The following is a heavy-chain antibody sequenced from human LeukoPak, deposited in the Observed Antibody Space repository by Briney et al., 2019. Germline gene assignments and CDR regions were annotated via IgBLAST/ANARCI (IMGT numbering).Heavy chain of an antibody. CDR2: ISYDGSNK. V-gene: IGHV3-30*18. CDR3: AKEDLSSWYSSLDY. Sequence: PGGSLRLSCAASGFTFSSYEMNWVRQAPGKGLEWVAVISYDGSNKYYADSVKGRFTISRDNSKNTLYLQMNSLRAEDTAVYYCAKEDLSSWYSSLDYWGQGTLVTVSS. D-gene: IGHD6-13*01. J-gene: IGHJ4*02. CDR1: GFTFSSYE.